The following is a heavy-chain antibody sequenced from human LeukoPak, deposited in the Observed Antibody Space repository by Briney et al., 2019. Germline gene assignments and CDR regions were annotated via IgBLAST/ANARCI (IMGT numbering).Heavy chain of an antibody. CDR2: INHSGST. V-gene: IGHV4-34*01. D-gene: IGHD6-13*01. CDR1: GGSFSGYY. J-gene: IGHJ4*02. Sequence: SETLSLTCAVYGGSFSGYYWSWIRQPPGKGLEWIGEINHSGSTNYNPSLKSRVTISVDTSKNQFSLKLSSVTAADTAVYYCARQRGSSWYIYFDYWGQGTLVTVSS. CDR3: ARQRGSSWYIYFDY.